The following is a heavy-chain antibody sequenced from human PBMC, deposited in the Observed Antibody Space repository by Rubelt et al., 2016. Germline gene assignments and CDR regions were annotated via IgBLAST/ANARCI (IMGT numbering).Heavy chain of an antibody. V-gene: IGHV3-7*02. CDR3: ASSGDASFDR. Sequence: QLVESGGGLVQPGGSLRLSCAASGFTFSSDWMSWVRQAPGKGLEWVANIKQDASEKKYVDSVKGRFTISRDKARKTLSLQMNSLRADDSAVYYCASSGDASFDRWGQGTLVTVSS. D-gene: IGHD2-21*02. CDR1: GFTFSSDW. CDR2: IKQDASEK. J-gene: IGHJ3*02.